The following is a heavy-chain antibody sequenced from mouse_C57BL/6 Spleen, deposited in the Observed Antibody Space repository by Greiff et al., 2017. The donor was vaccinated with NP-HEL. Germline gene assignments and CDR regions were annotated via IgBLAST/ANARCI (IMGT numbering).Heavy chain of an antibody. CDR1: GYTFTDYY. CDR2: IYPGSGNT. Sequence: VKLMESGAELVRPGASVKLSCKASGYTFTDYYINWVKQRPGQGLEWIARIYPGSGNTYYNEKFKGKATLTADKSSSTAYMQLSSLTSEDSAVYFCAREDDYGGFAYWGQGTLVTVAA. CDR3: AREDDYGGFAY. V-gene: IGHV1-76*01. J-gene: IGHJ3*01. D-gene: IGHD2-4*01.